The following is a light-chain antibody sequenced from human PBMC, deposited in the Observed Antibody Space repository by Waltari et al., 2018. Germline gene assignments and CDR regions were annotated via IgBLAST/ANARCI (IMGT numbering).Light chain of an antibody. CDR3: CSYAGAYTLI. CDR1: SIDVGSYTF. V-gene: IGLV2-11*01. CDR2: DVN. J-gene: IGLJ2*01. Sequence: QSALTQPRSVSGSPGQAVPIPCTGTSIDVGSYTFFSWYQQHPGKAPKLLIHDVNERPAGVPDRFTGSKSGNTASLTVSGLQADDEADYYCCSYAGAYTLIFGGGTKLTVL.